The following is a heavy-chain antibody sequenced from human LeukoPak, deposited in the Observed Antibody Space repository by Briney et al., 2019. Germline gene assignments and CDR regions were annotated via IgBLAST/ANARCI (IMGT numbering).Heavy chain of an antibody. V-gene: IGHV3-48*01. D-gene: IGHD3-22*01. CDR3: ARDKGDYDTSGSLFVF. CDR1: GFTFSSYS. Sequence: HPAGSLRLPCAASGFTFSSYSMNWVRQAPGKGLEWVSYISSSSSTIYYADSVKGRFTISRDNAKNSLYLQMNSLRAEDTAVYYCARDKGDYDTSGSLFVFGGQGTLVTVSS. J-gene: IGHJ4*02. CDR2: ISSSSSTI.